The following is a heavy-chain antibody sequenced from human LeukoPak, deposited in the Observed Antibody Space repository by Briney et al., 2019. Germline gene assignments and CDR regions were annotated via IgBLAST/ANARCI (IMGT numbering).Heavy chain of an antibody. D-gene: IGHD3-10*01. CDR2: MNPNSGNT. V-gene: IGHV1-8*01. CDR1: GYTFTSYD. CDR3: ARAKGCYGSGSGWFDP. J-gene: IGHJ5*02. Sequence: ASVKVSCKASGYTFTSYDINWVRQATGQGLEWMGWMNPNSGNTGYAQKFQGRVTMTRNTSISTAYMELSSLRSEDTAVYYCARAKGCYGSGSGWFDPWGQGTLVTVSS.